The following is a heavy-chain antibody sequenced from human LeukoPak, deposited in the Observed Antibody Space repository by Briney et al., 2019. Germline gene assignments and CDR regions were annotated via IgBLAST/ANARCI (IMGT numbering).Heavy chain of an antibody. V-gene: IGHV3-23*01. CDR2: ISGSGGST. CDR3: AKGRVTAIYFQH. D-gene: IGHD2-21*02. Sequence: HPGGSLRLSCVASGFTISSHSLNWVRQALGKGLEWVSAISGSGGSTYHADSVKGRFTISRDNSKNTLYLQMNSLRAEDTAVYYCAKGRVTAIYFQHWGQGTLVTVSS. J-gene: IGHJ1*01. CDR1: GFTISSHS.